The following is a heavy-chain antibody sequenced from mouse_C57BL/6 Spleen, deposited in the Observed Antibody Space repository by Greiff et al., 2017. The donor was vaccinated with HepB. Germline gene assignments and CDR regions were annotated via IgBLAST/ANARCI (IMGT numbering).Heavy chain of an antibody. CDR3: ARCTVVPFDY. Sequence: VQLQQSGAELVMPGASVKLSCKASGYTFTSYWMHWVKQRPGQGLEWIGEIDPSDSYTNYNQKFKGKSTLTVDKSSSTAYMQLSSLTSEDSAVYYCARCTVVPFDYWGQGTTLTVSS. J-gene: IGHJ2*01. CDR2: IDPSDSYT. D-gene: IGHD1-1*01. V-gene: IGHV1-69*01. CDR1: GYTFTSYW.